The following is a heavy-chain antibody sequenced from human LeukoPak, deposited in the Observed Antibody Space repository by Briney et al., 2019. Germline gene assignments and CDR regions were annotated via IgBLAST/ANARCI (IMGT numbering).Heavy chain of an antibody. V-gene: IGHV1-46*01. CDR2: INPSGSST. Sequence: ASVKVSCKASGYTFTRYYMPWVRQAPGPGLGWMGIINPSGSSTSYAQKFPGRVTMTRYTSTSTVYMELSSLRSDDTAVYYCARDGSGSYAIYYWGQGTLVTVSS. J-gene: IGHJ4*02. CDR3: ARDGSGSYAIYY. CDR1: GYTFTRYY. D-gene: IGHD1-26*01.